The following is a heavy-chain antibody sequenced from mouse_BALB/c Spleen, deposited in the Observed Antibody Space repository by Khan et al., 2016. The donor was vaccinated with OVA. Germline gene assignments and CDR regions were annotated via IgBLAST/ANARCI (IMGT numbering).Heavy chain of an antibody. CDR3: ARSVTITTVVATDFDY. V-gene: IGHV3-2*02. D-gene: IGHD1-1*01. J-gene: IGHJ2*01. CDR1: GYSITSDYA. Sequence: EVQLQESGPGLVKPSQSLSLTCTVTGYSITSDYAWNWIRQFPGNKLEWMGYISYSGRTSYNPSLKSRISITRDPSKNQFFLPLNSVTTEATATYYCARSVTITTVVATDFDYWGQGTTLTVSS. CDR2: ISYSGRT.